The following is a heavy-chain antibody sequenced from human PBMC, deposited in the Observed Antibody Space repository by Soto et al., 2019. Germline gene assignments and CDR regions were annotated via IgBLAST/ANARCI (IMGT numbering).Heavy chain of an antibody. CDR3: KATGDDAFDI. CDR1: GYIFSNAW. Sequence: EVHLVESGGGLVKPGGPLRLSCAASGYIFSNAWMTWVRQAPGKGLEWVGRIKSKSDGETTNYAPPVKGRFTISRDDSKNTVYLQMDSLKTEDTAMYYCKATGDDAFDIWGQGTMVTVSS. J-gene: IGHJ3*02. CDR2: IKSKSDGETT. V-gene: IGHV3-15*01. D-gene: IGHD7-27*01.